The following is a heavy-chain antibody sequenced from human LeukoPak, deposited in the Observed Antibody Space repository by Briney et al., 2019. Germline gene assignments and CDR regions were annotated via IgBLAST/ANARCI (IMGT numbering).Heavy chain of an antibody. Sequence: ASVKVSSKASGYTFTRYYMHWVRQAPGQGLEWMGWINPNSGGTNYAHKFQDRVTMTRDTSISTAYMELSRLRSDDTAVYYCAAIAAAGDNFDYWGQGTLVTVSS. V-gene: IGHV1-2*07. J-gene: IGHJ4*02. CDR1: GYTFTRYY. D-gene: IGHD6-13*01. CDR2: INPNSGGT. CDR3: AAIAAAGDNFDY.